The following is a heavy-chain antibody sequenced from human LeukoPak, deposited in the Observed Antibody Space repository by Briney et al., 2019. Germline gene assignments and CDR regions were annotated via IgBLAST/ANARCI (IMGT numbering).Heavy chain of an antibody. D-gene: IGHD4-17*01. CDR3: ARRHYGDYEFDY. CDR1: GGSTSSYY. CDR2: IYYSGST. V-gene: IGHV4-59*08. J-gene: IGHJ4*02. Sequence: SQTMSLTCTVSGGSTSSYYRSWIRQPPGKGLEWIVYIYYSGSTNYTPSLKRRVTISVDTPKNQFSLKLSSVTAADTAVYYCARRHYGDYEFDYWGQGTPVAVSS.